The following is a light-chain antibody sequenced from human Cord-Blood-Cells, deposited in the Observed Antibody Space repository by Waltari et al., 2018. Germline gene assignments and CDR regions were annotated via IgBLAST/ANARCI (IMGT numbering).Light chain of an antibody. V-gene: IGKV1-17*01. CDR2: AAS. J-gene: IGKJ1*01. CDR1: QGIRNA. CDR3: LQHNSYPWT. Sequence: DIQMTQSPSSLAASVGDRVTITCRASQGIRNALGLYQQKPGKAPKRLIYAASSLQSGVPSRFSGSGSWTECTLTISSLQPEEFATYYCLQHNSYPWTFGQGTKVEIK.